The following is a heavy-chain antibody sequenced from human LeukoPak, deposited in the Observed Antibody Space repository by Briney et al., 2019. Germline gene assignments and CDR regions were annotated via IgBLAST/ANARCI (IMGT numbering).Heavy chain of an antibody. J-gene: IGHJ4*02. D-gene: IGHD3-10*01. Sequence: GESLKISCKSSGYSFTCYWIGWVRQMPGKGLEWMGIIYPGDSDTRYSPSFQGQVTISADKSISTAYLQWSSLKASDTAMYYCASSYGSGSVDFDYWGQGTLVTVSS. CDR2: IYPGDSDT. CDR1: GYSFTCYW. CDR3: ASSYGSGSVDFDY. V-gene: IGHV5-51*01.